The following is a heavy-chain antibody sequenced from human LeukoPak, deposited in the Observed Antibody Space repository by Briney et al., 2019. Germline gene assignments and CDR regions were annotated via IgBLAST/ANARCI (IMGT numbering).Heavy chain of an antibody. CDR2: MNPNSGNT. J-gene: IGHJ5*02. Sequence: VSVKVSCKASGYTFTSYDINWVRQATGQGLEWMGWMNPNSGNTGYAQKFQGRVTMTRNTSISTAYMELSSLRSEDTAVYYCARGLYSNYAGWFDPWGQGTLVTVSS. CDR3: ARGLYSNYAGWFDP. V-gene: IGHV1-8*01. CDR1: GYTFTSYD. D-gene: IGHD4-11*01.